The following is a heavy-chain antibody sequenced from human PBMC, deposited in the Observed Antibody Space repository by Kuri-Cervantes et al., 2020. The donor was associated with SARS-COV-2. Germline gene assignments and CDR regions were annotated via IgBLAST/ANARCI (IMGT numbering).Heavy chain of an antibody. CDR3: ARGRNYYDFWSGYSKPRNHFDY. CDR2: INHSGST. D-gene: IGHD3-3*01. V-gene: IGHV4-34*01. J-gene: IGHJ4*02. Sequence: SQTLSLTCAVYGGSFSGYYWSWIRQPPGKGLEWIGEINHSGSTNYNPSLKSRVTISVDTSKNQFSLKLSSVTAADTAVYYCARGRNYYDFWSGYSKPRNHFDYWGQGTLVTVSS. CDR1: GGSFSGYY.